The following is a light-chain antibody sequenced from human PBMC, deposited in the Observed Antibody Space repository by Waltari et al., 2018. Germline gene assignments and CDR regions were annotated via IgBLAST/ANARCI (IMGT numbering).Light chain of an antibody. V-gene: IGKV1-8*01. J-gene: IGKJ2*01. CDR3: QQYYSYPMYT. CDR1: QGISSY. Sequence: AIRMTQSPSSFSASTGDRVTITCRASQGISSYLAWYQQKPGKAPKLLICAASTLQSGVPSRFSGSGSGTDFTLTISCLQSEDFATYYCQQYYSYPMYTFGQGTKLEIK. CDR2: AAS.